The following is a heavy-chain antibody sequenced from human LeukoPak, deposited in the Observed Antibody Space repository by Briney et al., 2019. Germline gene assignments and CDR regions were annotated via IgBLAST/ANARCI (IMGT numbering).Heavy chain of an antibody. CDR2: ISGSGDST. J-gene: IGHJ4*02. Sequence: GGSLRLSCTASGFIFDTHTLTWVRQAPGKGLEWVASISGSGDSTNYGDSVKGRFTISRDNAKNSLYLQMNSLRAEDTAVYYCATSPKIAARFLEYLDYWGQGTLVTVSS. V-gene: IGHV3-23*01. CDR1: GFIFDTHT. D-gene: IGHD3-3*01. CDR3: ATSPKIAARFLEYLDY.